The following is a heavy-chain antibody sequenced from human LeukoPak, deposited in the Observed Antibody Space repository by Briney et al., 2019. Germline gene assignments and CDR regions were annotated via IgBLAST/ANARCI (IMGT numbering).Heavy chain of an antibody. V-gene: IGHV3-30-3*01. Sequence: GGSLRLSCAASGFTFPTNPMHWVRQAPGKGLEWVAVVSHVGSIQNYADSVRGRFTISRDNSKNTVYLQMNSLRTEDTAVYFCARGGGGVVVKYSWFDPWGQGTLVTVSS. CDR1: GFTFPTNP. CDR2: VSHVGSIQ. CDR3: ARGGGGVVVKYSWFDP. J-gene: IGHJ5*02. D-gene: IGHD2-21*01.